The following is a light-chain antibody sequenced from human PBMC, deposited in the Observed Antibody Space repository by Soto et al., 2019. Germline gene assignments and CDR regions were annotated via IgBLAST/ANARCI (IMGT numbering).Light chain of an antibody. V-gene: IGKV3-15*01. Sequence: MTQSPSTLSASVGDRVTITCRASESMSNCLAWYQQKPGQAPRLLIHGATTRATGIPARFSGSGSGTEFTLTISSLQSEDFAVYYCQQYNNWPRTFGKGTKVDIK. CDR1: ESMSNC. J-gene: IGKJ1*01. CDR3: QQYNNWPRT. CDR2: GAT.